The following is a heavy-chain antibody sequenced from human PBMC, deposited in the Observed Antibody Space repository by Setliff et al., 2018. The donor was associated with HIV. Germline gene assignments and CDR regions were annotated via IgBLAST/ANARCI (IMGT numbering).Heavy chain of an antibody. CDR1: GGSINSGPINSSSFY. CDR3: ARELRYNIMGANGHYFDY. D-gene: IGHD1-26*01. Sequence: SETLSLTCSVSGGSINSGPINSSSFYWGWIRQPPGKGLEWIGSIYYSGSTNYNPSLKSRVTISVDTSKNQFSLNLSSVTAADTAVYYCARELRYNIMGANGHYFDYWGQGITVTVSS. V-gene: IGHV4-39*07. CDR2: IYYSGST. J-gene: IGHJ4*02.